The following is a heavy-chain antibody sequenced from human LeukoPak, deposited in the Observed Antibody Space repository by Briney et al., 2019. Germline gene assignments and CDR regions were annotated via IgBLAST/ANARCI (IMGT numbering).Heavy chain of an antibody. Sequence: SQTLSLTCTVSGGSISSGGYYWSWIRQHPGKGLEWIGSIYYSGSTNYNPSLKSRVTISVDTSKNQFSLKLNSVTAADTAVYYCARGVLGAPGSLWRAPYWYFDLWGRGTLVTVSS. D-gene: IGHD3-3*01. J-gene: IGHJ2*01. CDR1: GGSISSGGYY. V-gene: IGHV4-61*08. CDR3: ARGVLGAPGSLWRAPYWYFDL. CDR2: IYYSGST.